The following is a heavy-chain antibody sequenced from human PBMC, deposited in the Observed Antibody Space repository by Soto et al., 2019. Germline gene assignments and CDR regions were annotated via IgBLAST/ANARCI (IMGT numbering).Heavy chain of an antibody. J-gene: IGHJ4*02. V-gene: IGHV4-59*01. Sequence: SETLSLTCTVSGGSISNYYWSWIRQPPGKELEWIGYIYHSGSTNYNPSLRSRVTISIDTSKNQFSLNLSSVTAADTAVYYCGRAKGMAKAGTGLFDYWGQGIQVTVSS. CDR1: GGSISNYY. D-gene: IGHD6-13*01. CDR3: GRAKGMAKAGTGLFDY. CDR2: IYHSGST.